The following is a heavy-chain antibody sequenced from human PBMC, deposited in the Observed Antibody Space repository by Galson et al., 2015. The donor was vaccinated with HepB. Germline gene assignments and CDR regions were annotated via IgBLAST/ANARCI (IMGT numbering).Heavy chain of an antibody. CDR3: AREGWFGELWGQYYYYYYGMDV. Sequence: SLRLSCAASGFTFSDYYMSWIRQAPGKGLEWVSYISSSSSYTNYADSVKGRFTISRDNAKNSLYLQMNSLRAEDTAVYYCAREGWFGELWGQYYYYYYGMDVWGQGTTVTVSS. J-gene: IGHJ6*02. CDR1: GFTFSDYY. D-gene: IGHD3-10*01. V-gene: IGHV3-11*06. CDR2: ISSSSSYT.